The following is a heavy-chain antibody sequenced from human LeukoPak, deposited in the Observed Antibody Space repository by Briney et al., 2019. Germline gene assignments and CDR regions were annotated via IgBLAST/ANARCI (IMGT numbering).Heavy chain of an antibody. D-gene: IGHD4-17*01. J-gene: IGHJ6*02. Sequence: GRSLRLSCAASGFTVSSNYMSWVSQAPGKGLEWVSVIYSGGSTYYADSVKGRFTISRDNSKNTLYLQMNSLRAEDTAVYYCARDRFGDYGDYDGGYYYYYGMDVWGQGTTVTVSS. CDR3: ARDRFGDYGDYDGGYYYYYGMDV. V-gene: IGHV3-53*01. CDR1: GFTVSSNY. CDR2: IYSGGST.